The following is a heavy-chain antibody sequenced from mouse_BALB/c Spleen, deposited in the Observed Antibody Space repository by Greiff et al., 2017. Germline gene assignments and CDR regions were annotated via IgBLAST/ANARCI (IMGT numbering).Heavy chain of an antibody. V-gene: IGHV5-6-5*01. D-gene: IGHD4-1*01. CDR3: ARALPGTYWYFDV. CDR2: ISSGGST. CDR1: GFTFSSYA. Sequence: EVMLVESGGGLVKPGGSLKLSCAASGFTFSSYAMSWVRQTPEKRLEWVASISSGGSTYYPDSVKGRFTISRDNARNILYLQMSSLRSEDTAMYYCARALPGTYWYFDVWGAGTTVTVSS. J-gene: IGHJ1*01.